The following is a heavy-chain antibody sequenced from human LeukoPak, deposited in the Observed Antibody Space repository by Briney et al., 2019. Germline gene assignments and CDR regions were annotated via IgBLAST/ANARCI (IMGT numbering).Heavy chain of an antibody. D-gene: IGHD2-21*01. CDR1: GFTFSNNA. Sequence: GGSLRLSCAASGFTFSNNAMSWVRQAPGKGLEWVSGISGGGDSTSYADSVKGRFTISRDNSRNTLYLQMNSLRGEDTAVYYCAKDFRIGYSAHFDYWGQGALVTVSS. CDR2: ISGGGDST. J-gene: IGHJ4*02. CDR3: AKDFRIGYSAHFDY. V-gene: IGHV3-23*01.